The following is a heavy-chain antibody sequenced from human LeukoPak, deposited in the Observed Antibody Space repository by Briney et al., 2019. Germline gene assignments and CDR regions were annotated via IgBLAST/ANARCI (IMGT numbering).Heavy chain of an antibody. Sequence: GESLKISCKGSGYSFTSYWSGWGRQMNGKGLEWMGIISPGDSATRYSPSFQGHVTISAATSITTSYLQWSILKASTTARYYCVRQTSYYTDVWGKGAKVTPSS. V-gene: IGHV5-51*01. CDR2: ISPGDSAT. J-gene: IGHJ6*03. D-gene: IGHD1-1*01. CDR1: GYSFTSYW. CDR3: VRQTSYYTDV.